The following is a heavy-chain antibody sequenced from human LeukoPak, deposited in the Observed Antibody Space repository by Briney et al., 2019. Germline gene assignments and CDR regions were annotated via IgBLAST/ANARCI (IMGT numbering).Heavy chain of an antibody. CDR3: ARGFEHYYDSSGYLFDY. CDR1: GGSFSGYY. Sequence: SETLSLTCAVYGGSFSGYYWSWIRQPPGKGREWIGEINHSGSTNYNPSLKSRVTISVDTSKNQFSLKLSSVTAADTAVYYCARGFEHYYDSSGYLFDYWGQGTLVTVSS. V-gene: IGHV4-34*01. J-gene: IGHJ4*02. D-gene: IGHD3-22*01. CDR2: INHSGST.